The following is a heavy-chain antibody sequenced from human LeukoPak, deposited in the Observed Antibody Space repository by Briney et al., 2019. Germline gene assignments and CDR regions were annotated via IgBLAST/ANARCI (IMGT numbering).Heavy chain of an antibody. CDR3: ARVNDYGGNDDAFDI. CDR2: IRSSGSII. D-gene: IGHD4-23*01. CDR1: GFTFSSYE. Sequence: GGSLRLSCAASGFTFSSYEMNWVRQAPGKGLEWVSYIRSSGSIIFYADSVKGRFTISRDNAKSSLYLQMNSLRAEDTAVYYCARVNDYGGNDDAFDIWGQGTMVTVSS. V-gene: IGHV3-48*03. J-gene: IGHJ3*02.